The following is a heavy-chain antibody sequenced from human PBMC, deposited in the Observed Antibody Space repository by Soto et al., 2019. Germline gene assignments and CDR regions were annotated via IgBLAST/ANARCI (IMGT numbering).Heavy chain of an antibody. D-gene: IGHD6-13*01. CDR2: INPNSGGT. Sequence: ASVKVSCKASGYTFTGYYMHWVRQAPGQGLEWMGWINPNSGGTNYAQKFQGWVTMTRDTSISTAYMELSKLRSDDTAVYYCAKTAQQLALDDFDIWGQGTMVTVSS. CDR1: GYTFTGYY. J-gene: IGHJ3*02. V-gene: IGHV1-2*04. CDR3: AKTAQQLALDDFDI.